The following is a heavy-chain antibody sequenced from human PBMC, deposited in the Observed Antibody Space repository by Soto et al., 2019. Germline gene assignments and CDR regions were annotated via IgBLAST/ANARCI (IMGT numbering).Heavy chain of an antibody. Sequence: SETLSLTCTVSGDSITRSNFYWGWIRQPPGKGLEWLGSIFYSGSTFYNPALKSRVTFSVDTSENHFSLKLSSVTAADTAVYYCARHKTTMLTVVSAFDPWGQGTRVTVSS. CDR3: ARHKTTMLTVVSAFDP. D-gene: IGHD3-22*01. V-gene: IGHV4-39*02. J-gene: IGHJ5*02. CDR2: IFYSGST. CDR1: GDSITRSNFY.